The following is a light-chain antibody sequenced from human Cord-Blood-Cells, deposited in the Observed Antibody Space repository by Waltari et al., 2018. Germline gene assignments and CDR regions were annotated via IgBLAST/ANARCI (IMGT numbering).Light chain of an antibody. CDR3: QQYNSYSRGYT. J-gene: IGKJ2*01. CDR2: DAS. CDR1: QSISSW. Sequence: DIQMTQSPSTLSASVGERVTITCRASQSISSWLAWYQQKPGKAPKRLIYDASSLESGVPSRFSGSGSGTESTLTISSLQPDDFATYCQQYNSYSRGYTFGQGTKLEIK. V-gene: IGKV1-5*01.